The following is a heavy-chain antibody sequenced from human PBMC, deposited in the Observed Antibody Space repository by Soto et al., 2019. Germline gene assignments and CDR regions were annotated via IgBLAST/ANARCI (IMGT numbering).Heavy chain of an antibody. J-gene: IGHJ3*02. D-gene: IGHD7-27*01. CDR3: ARVWGIENAFDI. V-gene: IGHV3-53*01. CDR2: IYSGGTT. Sequence: PGGSLRLSCAVSGFTVSSNYMSWVRQAPGKGLEWVSIIYSGGTTYYADSVKGRFTISRYNSKNTLYLQMNSLRAEDTAVYYCARVWGIENAFDIWGQGTMVTVSS. CDR1: GFTVSSNY.